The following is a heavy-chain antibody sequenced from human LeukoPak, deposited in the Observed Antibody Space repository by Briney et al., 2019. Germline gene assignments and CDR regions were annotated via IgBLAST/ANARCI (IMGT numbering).Heavy chain of an antibody. J-gene: IGHJ4*02. Sequence: GGSLRLSCAASGFTFSSYWMHWVRQAPGKGLVWVSRINSDGSSTSYADSVKGRFTISRDNAKNTLYLQMNSLRAEDTAVYYCATVLVRGVIRYFDYWGQGTLVTVSS. CDR2: INSDGSST. CDR3: ATVLVRGVIRYFDY. V-gene: IGHV3-74*01. CDR1: GFTFSSYW. D-gene: IGHD3-10*01.